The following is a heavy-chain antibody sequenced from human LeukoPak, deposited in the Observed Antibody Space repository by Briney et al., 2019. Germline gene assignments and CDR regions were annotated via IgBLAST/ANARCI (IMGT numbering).Heavy chain of an antibody. CDR3: ARDMGVPAAKYYYYMDV. CDR1: GFTFSSYW. J-gene: IGHJ6*03. D-gene: IGHD2-2*01. CDR2: IKQDGSEK. Sequence: PGGSLRLSCAASGFTFSSYWMSWVRQAPGKGLEWVANIKQDGSEKYYVDSVKGRFTISRDNAKNSLYLQMNSLRAEDTAVYYCARDMGVPAAKYYYYMDVWGKGTTVTISS. V-gene: IGHV3-7*01.